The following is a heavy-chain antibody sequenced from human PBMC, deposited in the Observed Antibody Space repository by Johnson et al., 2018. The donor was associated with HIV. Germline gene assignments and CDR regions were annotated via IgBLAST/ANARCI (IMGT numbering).Heavy chain of an antibody. J-gene: IGHJ3*02. CDR1: GFTFSNAW. CDR2: IKSKTDGGTT. D-gene: IGHD6-6*01. CDR3: ARDVREYSSSFDAFDI. Sequence: EVQLVESGGGLVKPGGSLRLSCAASGFTFSNAWMSWVRQAPGKGLEWVGRIKSKTDGGTTDYAAPVKGRFTISRDDSKNTLYVQMKSLKTEDTAVYYCARDVREYSSSFDAFDIWGQGTMVTVSS. V-gene: IGHV3-15*01.